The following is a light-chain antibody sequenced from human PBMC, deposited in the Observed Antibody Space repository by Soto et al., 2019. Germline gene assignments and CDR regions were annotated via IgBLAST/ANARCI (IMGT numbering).Light chain of an antibody. CDR2: DAS. V-gene: IGKV1-5*01. CDR1: QSISSW. CDR3: QQYNSYPYT. J-gene: IGKJ2*01. Sequence: DIQMTQSPSTLSASVGDRVTITCRASQSISSWLAWYQQKPGKAPKLLIYDASSLESEVPSRFSGSGSGTEFTLTISSLQPDDFATYYCQQYNSYPYTFGQGTKVDIK.